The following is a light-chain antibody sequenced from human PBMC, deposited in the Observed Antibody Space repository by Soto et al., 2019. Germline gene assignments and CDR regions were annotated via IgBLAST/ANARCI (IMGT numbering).Light chain of an antibody. CDR2: GAS. Sequence: EIVLTQSPGTLSLSPGERATLSCRASQSVSSSYLAWYQQKPGQAPRLLIYGASSRATGIPDRFSGSGSGTDFPLTISRLEPEDFAVYYCQQYSRSPFTFGPGTKVDTK. CDR1: QSVSSSY. V-gene: IGKV3-20*01. J-gene: IGKJ3*01. CDR3: QQYSRSPFT.